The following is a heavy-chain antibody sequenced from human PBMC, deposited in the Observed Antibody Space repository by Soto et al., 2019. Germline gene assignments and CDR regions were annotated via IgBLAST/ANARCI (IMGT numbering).Heavy chain of an antibody. CDR2: INHSGST. CDR3: ARGLAMVRGVIYNWFDP. D-gene: IGHD3-10*01. V-gene: IGHV4-34*01. CDR1: GGSFSGYY. Sequence: QVQLQQWGAGLLKPSETLSLTCAVYGGSFSGYYWSWIRQPPGKGLEWIGEINHSGSTNYNPSLKSRVTISVDTSKNQFSLKLSSVTAADTAVYYCARGLAMVRGVIYNWFDPWGQGTLVTVSS. J-gene: IGHJ5*02.